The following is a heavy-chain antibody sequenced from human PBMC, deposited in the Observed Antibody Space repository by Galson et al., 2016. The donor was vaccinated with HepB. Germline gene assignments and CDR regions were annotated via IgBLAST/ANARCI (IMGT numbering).Heavy chain of an antibody. CDR2: IIPIFGTA. V-gene: IGHV1-69*13. CDR1: GGSFRNSA. J-gene: IGHJ5*02. Sequence: SVKVSCKASGGSFRNSAISWVRRAPGQGLEWMGGIIPIFGTATYGERFQGRVTITADDSTTTAYMELNGLRSEDTAVYYRSRVSDYYGMGTNGWFDPWGQGTLVIVSS. CDR3: SRVSDYYGMGTNGWFDP. D-gene: IGHD3-9*01.